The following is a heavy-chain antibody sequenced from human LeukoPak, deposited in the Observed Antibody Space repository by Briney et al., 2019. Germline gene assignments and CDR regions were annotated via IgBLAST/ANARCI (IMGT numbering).Heavy chain of an antibody. V-gene: IGHV1-2*04. D-gene: IGHD1-26*01. CDR3: ATSYSGSYYGDYYGMDV. CDR1: GYTFTGYY. J-gene: IGHJ6*02. Sequence: GASVKVSCKASGYTFTGYYMHWVRQTPGQGLEWMGWLNPNSGGTNYAQKFQGWVTMTRDTSISTAYMELSRLRSDDTAVYYCATSYSGSYYGDYYGMDVWGQGTTVTVSS. CDR2: LNPNSGGT.